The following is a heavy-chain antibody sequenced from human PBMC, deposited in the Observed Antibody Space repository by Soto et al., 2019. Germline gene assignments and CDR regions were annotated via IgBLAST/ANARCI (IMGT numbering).Heavy chain of an antibody. J-gene: IGHJ4*02. CDR3: ARGRYYDSSGYPD. CDR2: IYTSGST. CDR1: GGSISSYY. V-gene: IGHV4-4*07. Sequence: SDTLSVTCTVAGGSISSYYWSWIRQPAGKGLEWIGRIYTSGSTNYNPSLKSRVTMSVDTSKNQFSLKLSSVTAADTAVYYCARGRYYDSSGYPDWGQGTLVTVSS. D-gene: IGHD3-22*01.